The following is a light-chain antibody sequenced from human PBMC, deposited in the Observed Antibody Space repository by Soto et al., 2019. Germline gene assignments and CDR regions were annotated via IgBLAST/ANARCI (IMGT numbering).Light chain of an antibody. J-gene: IGKJ4*01. CDR3: QKDNSAPRT. CDR2: AAS. CDR1: QGISNY. V-gene: IGKV1-27*01. Sequence: VQMTQAPSSLSASVGDRVTITCLASQGISNYLAWYQQKPGKVPKLLIYAASILQSGVPSRFSGSGSGTAFTITISSLQPEDVATYYGQKDNSAPRTFGGGNKVESK.